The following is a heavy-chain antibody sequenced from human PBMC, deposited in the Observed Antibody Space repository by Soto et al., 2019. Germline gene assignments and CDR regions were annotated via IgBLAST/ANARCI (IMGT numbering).Heavy chain of an antibody. CDR1: GGSISSGGYY. CDR3: ARDKGMNYYDSSGYPYYYYYGMDV. J-gene: IGHJ6*02. CDR2: IYYSGST. D-gene: IGHD3-22*01. Sequence: SETLSLTCTVSGGSISSGGYYWSWIRQHPGKGLEWIGYIYYSGSTYYNPSLKSRVTISVDTSKNQFSLKLSSVTAADTAVYYCARDKGMNYYDSSGYPYYYYYGMDVWGQGTTVTVYS. V-gene: IGHV4-31*03.